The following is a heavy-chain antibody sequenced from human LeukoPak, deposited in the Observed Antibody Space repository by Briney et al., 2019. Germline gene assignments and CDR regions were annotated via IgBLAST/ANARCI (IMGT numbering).Heavy chain of an antibody. J-gene: IGHJ4*02. D-gene: IGHD2-21*01. Sequence: GGSQRLSCAASGFTFSTYDMSWVRQAPGKGLEWVSDLSNSGGNVGRTHCADSVKGRFSICRDNSQSTLYLRLSSLTAKCTAVYYSAKVMSTDRYYCKGFYRVYFDSWGQGTLVTVSS. V-gene: IGHV3-23*01. CDR1: GFTFSTYD. CDR2: LSNSGGNVGRT. CDR3: AKVMSTDRYYCKGFYRVYFDS.